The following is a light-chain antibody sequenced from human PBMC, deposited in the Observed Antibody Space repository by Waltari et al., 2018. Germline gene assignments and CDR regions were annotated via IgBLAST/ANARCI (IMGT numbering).Light chain of an antibody. CDR1: ESVINS. CDR2: DAS. J-gene: IGKJ4*01. CDR3: QQYKNWPPLT. V-gene: IGKV3-15*01. Sequence: EIVMTQSPATLSVSPGERATLSCRASESVINSLAWYQQRPGHAPSLLIYDASTRATGIPARFSGSRSGTEFTLTISSLQSEDFAVYYCQQYKNWPPLTFGGGTKVEIK.